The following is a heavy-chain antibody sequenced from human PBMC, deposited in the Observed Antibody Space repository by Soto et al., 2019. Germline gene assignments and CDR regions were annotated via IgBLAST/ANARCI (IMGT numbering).Heavy chain of an antibody. J-gene: IGHJ4*02. CDR1: GGSISSSSYY. CDR3: ARGRLYYYDSSGYYYYFDY. D-gene: IGHD3-22*01. CDR2: IYYSGST. Sequence: SETLSLTCTVSGGSISSSSYYWGWIRQPPGKGLEWIGSIYYSGSTYYNPSLKSRVTVSVDTSKNQFSLKLSSVTAADTAVYYCARGRLYYYDSSGYYYYFDYWGQGTQVTVSS. V-gene: IGHV4-39*01.